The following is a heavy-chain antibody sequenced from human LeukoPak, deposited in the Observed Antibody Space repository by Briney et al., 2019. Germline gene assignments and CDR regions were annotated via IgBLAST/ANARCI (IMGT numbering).Heavy chain of an antibody. CDR1: GFTFSNYW. V-gene: IGHV3-7*04. J-gene: IGHJ6*03. CDR2: IKRDGSEE. D-gene: IGHD4-17*01. Sequence: PGGSLRLSCAASGFTFSNYWMSWVRQAPGEGLEWVANIKRDGSEEYYVDSVRGRFTILRDNAYNSLYLQMNSLRVEDTAVYYCARVRWDGDDNTYYYFYMDVWGKGTTVTISS. CDR3: ARVRWDGDDNTYYYFYMDV.